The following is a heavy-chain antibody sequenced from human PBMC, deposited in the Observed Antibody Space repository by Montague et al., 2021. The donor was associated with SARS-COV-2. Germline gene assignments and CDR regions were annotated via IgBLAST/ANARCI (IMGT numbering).Heavy chain of an antibody. Sequence: SLRLSCAASGFTFSSYSMNWVRQAPGKGLEWVSYISSSSSTLYYSDSVXVRFTISRDNAKNSLYLQMNSLRDEDTAVSYCASGRYKNMVRGVPWGQGTLVTVSS. J-gene: IGHJ5*02. D-gene: IGHD3-10*01. CDR3: ASGRYKNMVRGVP. V-gene: IGHV3-48*02. CDR1: GFTFSSYS. CDR2: ISSSSSTL.